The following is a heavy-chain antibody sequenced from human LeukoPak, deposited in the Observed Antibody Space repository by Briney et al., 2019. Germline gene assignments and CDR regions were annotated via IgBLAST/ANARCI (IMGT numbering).Heavy chain of an antibody. V-gene: IGHV1-8*01. CDR1: GYTFTSYD. CDR3: ARNPFKSGWFDP. J-gene: IGHJ5*02. Sequence: ASVKVSCKASGYTFTSYDINWVRQATGQGREWMGWMTPNSGNTGYAQKFQGRITMTRDTSISTAYMELSSLRSEDTAVYYCARNPFKSGWFDPWGQGTLVTVSS. CDR2: MTPNSGNT.